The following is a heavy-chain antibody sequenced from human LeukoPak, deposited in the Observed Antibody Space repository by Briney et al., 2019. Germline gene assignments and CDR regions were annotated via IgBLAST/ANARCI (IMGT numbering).Heavy chain of an antibody. Sequence: PSETLSLTCTVSGGSISSSSYYWGWIRQPPGKGLEWIGSIYYSGSTYYNPSLKSRVTISVDTSKNQFSLKLSSVTAADTAVYCCARVHSAAETYYYGSGSYVGDLDYWGQGTLVTVSS. CDR2: IYYSGST. CDR3: ARVHSAAETYYYGSGSYVGDLDY. J-gene: IGHJ4*02. CDR1: GGSISSSSYY. D-gene: IGHD3-10*01. V-gene: IGHV4-39*07.